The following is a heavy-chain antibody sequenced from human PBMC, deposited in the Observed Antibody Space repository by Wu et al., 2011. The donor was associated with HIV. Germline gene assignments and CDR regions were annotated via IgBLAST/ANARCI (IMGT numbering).Heavy chain of an antibody. Sequence: QVQLVQSGAEVKKPGASVKVSCETSGYSFTGYYIHWVRLAPGQGLEWMGWISPIRGGPKFAQKFQGRITMTRDTSISTAYMELSGLRSDDTAVYYCAREAVVDYYLDSWGQGTQVTASS. V-gene: IGHV1-2*02. CDR1: GYSFTGYY. J-gene: IGHJ4*02. D-gene: IGHD2-2*01. CDR2: ISPIRGGP. CDR3: AREAVVDYYLDS.